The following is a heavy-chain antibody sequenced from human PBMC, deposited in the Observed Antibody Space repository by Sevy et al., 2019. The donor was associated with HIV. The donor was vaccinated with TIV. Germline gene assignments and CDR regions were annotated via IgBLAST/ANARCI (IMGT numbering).Heavy chain of an antibody. V-gene: IGHV3-30-3*01. CDR3: ARPRANYVDNYFFYAMDV. D-gene: IGHD4-17*01. Sequence: GGSLRLSCAASGFAFTNYYAMHWVRQAPGKGLELVALISFDESDKYYADSVKGRFTISRDNFKNTLYLKMNSLTTEETAVYYCARPRANYVDNYFFYAMDVWGQGTTVTVSS. CDR2: ISFDESDK. CDR1: GFAFTNYYA. J-gene: IGHJ6*02.